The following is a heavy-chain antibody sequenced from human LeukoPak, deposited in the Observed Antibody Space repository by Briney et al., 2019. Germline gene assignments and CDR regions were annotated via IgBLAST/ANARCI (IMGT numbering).Heavy chain of an antibody. CDR1: GGSFSGYY. V-gene: IGHV4-34*01. CDR2: INHSGST. D-gene: IGHD6-13*01. J-gene: IGHJ4*02. CDR3: ARGRRPGIAAAGI. Sequence: SETLSLTCAVYGGSFSGYYWSWIRQPPGKGLEWIGEINHSGSTNYNPSLKSRVTISVDTSKNQFSLKLSSVTAADTAVYYCARGRRPGIAAAGIWGQGTLVTVSS.